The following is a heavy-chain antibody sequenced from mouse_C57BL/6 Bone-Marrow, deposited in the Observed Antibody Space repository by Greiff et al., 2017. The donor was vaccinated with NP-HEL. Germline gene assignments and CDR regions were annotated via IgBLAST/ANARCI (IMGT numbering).Heavy chain of an antibody. CDR1: GYTFTSYW. CDR3: ARWISYDYEGHWYFDV. D-gene: IGHD2-4*01. Sequence: VQLQQPGAELVKPGASVKLSCKASGYTFTSYWMHWVKQRPGQGLEWIGMIHPNSGSTNYNEKFKSKATLTVDKSSSTAYMQLSSLTSEDSAVYYCARWISYDYEGHWYFDVWGTGTTVTVSS. J-gene: IGHJ1*03. V-gene: IGHV1-64*01. CDR2: IHPNSGST.